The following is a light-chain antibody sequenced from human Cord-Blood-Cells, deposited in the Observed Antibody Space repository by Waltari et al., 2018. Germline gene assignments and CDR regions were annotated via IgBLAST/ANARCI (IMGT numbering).Light chain of an antibody. CDR2: AAS. V-gene: IGKV1-39*01. CDR3: QQSYSTPVT. CDR1: QSISSY. Sequence: DIQMTQSPSSLSASVGDRVTITCRASQSISSYLNWYQQKPGKAPKLLIYAASSLQSGVPSRFSGSGSGTEFTLTISRLQPEDCATYYCQQSYSTPVTFGPGTRVNIK. J-gene: IGKJ3*01.